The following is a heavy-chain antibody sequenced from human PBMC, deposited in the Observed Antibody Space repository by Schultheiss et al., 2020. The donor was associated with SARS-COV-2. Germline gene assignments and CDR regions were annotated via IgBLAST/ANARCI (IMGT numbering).Heavy chain of an antibody. J-gene: IGHJ6*04. D-gene: IGHD3-22*01. CDR2: IYYSGST. CDR3: ARDAYYDSSGYYTGLADV. Sequence: SETLSLTCTVSGGSISSYHWSWIRPPPGKGLEWIGYIYYSGSTNYNPSLKSRVTISVDTSKNQFSLKLSSVTAADTAVYYCARDAYYDSSGYYTGLADVWGKGTTVTVSS. CDR1: GGSISSYH. V-gene: IGHV4-59*01.